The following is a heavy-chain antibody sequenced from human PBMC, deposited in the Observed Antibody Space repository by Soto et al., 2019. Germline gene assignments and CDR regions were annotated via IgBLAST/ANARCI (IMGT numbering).Heavy chain of an antibody. CDR1: GYTFTSYG. J-gene: IGHJ5*02. CDR2: ISAYYGNT. Sequence: ASVKVSCKAPGYTFTSYGISWVRQAPGQGLEWMGWISAYYGNTNYAQKLQGRVTMTTDTSTSTAYMELRRLRSDDTAVYYCARVKVMTMVRGVISWFDPWGQGAQVTVSS. V-gene: IGHV1-18*01. D-gene: IGHD3-10*01. CDR3: ARVKVMTMVRGVISWFDP.